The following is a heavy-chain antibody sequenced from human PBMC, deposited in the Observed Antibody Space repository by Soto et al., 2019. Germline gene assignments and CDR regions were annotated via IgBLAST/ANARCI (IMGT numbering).Heavy chain of an antibody. CDR2: IYPGDSDT. CDR3: ARQAVLATAYYYYMDV. Sequence: EVQLVQSGAEVKKPGESLKISCKGSGYSFTSYWIGWVRQMPGKGLEWMGIIYPGDSDTRYSPSFQGQVTISADKSISPAYLQWSSLKASDTAMYYCARQAVLATAYYYYMDVWGKGTTVTVSS. D-gene: IGHD2-8*01. V-gene: IGHV5-51*01. CDR1: GYSFTSYW. J-gene: IGHJ6*03.